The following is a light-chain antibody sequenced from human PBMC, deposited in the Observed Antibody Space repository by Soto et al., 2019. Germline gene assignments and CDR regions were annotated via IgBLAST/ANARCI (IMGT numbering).Light chain of an antibody. CDR1: QSLLYINGDIY. V-gene: IGKV2D-30*01. Sequence: DVVMTQSPLSLSVSLGQPASISCKSSQSLLYINGDIYLNWFQQRPGQSPRHLLYKVSDLDSGVPDRFSGSGAGTNFTLKITRVEADDVGLYYCMQATHWPWTFGQGTRVEIK. CDR3: MQATHWPWT. J-gene: IGKJ1*01. CDR2: KVS.